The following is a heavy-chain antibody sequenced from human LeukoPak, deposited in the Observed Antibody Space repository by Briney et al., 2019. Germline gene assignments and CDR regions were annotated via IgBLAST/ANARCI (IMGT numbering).Heavy chain of an antibody. D-gene: IGHD6-13*01. CDR2: ISGSGGST. CDR3: AKKGIAAADSFDY. J-gene: IGHJ4*02. V-gene: IGHV3-23*01. Sequence: GGSLRLSCAASGFTFNNYAMSWVRQAPGKGLEWVSAISGSGGSTYYADSVKGRFTISRDNSKNTLFLQMNSLRADDTAVYYCAKKGIAAADSFDYWGQGTLVTVSS. CDR1: GFTFNNYA.